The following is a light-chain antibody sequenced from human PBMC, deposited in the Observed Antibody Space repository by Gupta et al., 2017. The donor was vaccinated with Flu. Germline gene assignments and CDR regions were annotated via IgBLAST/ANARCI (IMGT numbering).Light chain of an antibody. CDR3: QSYDSSRGGSWV. CDR1: NLGAQYS. CDR2: GDN. Sequence: NLGAQYSVHWYQQFPGAAPRLLISGDNYRPSGVPDRLSGSRSGASASLAITGLRTEDEAEYYCQSYDSSRGGSWVFGGGTKLTVL. V-gene: IGLV1-40*01. J-gene: IGLJ3*02.